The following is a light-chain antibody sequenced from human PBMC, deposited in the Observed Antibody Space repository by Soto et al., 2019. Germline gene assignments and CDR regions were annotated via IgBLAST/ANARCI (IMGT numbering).Light chain of an antibody. CDR1: QSVLYSSNNKKY. J-gene: IGKJ3*01. V-gene: IGKV4-1*01. CDR3: QQYYGTPFT. Sequence: DIVMTQSPDSLAVSLGERATINCKSSQSVLYSSNNKKYLAWYQQKPGQPPKLLIYWASTRESGVPDRFSGSGSGTDFTLTISSLQAEDVAVYYCQQYYGTPFTFGPGTKVDIK. CDR2: WAS.